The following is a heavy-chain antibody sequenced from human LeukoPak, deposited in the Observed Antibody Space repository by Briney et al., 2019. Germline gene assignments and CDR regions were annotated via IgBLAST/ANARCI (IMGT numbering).Heavy chain of an antibody. J-gene: IGHJ4*02. CDR2: ISYDGSNK. D-gene: IGHD5/OR15-5a*01. CDR1: GFTFSSYG. Sequence: PGGSLRLSCAASGFTFSSYGMHWVRQAPGKGLEWVAVISYDGSNKYYADSVKGRFTISRDNSKNTLYLQMNSLRAEDTVVYYCANLYETFDYWGQGTLVTVSS. V-gene: IGHV3-30*18. CDR3: ANLYETFDY.